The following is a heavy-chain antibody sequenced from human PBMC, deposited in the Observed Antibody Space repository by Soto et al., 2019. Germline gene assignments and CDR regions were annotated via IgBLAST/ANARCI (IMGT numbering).Heavy chain of an antibody. V-gene: IGHV1-8*01. CDR1: GYTFTSYD. CDR3: ARDKTPRYCSSTSCYARYYYYYMDV. J-gene: IGHJ6*03. CDR2: MNPNSGNT. Sequence: GASLKVSCKASGYTFTSYDINWVRQATGQGLEWIGWMNPNSGNTGYAQKFQGRVTMTRNTSISTAYMELSSLRSEDTAVYYCARDKTPRYCSSTSCYARYYYYYMDVWGKGTTVTVSS. D-gene: IGHD2-2*01.